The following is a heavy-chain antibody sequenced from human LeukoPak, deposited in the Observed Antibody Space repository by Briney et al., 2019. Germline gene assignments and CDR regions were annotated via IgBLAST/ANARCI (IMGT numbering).Heavy chain of an antibody. J-gene: IGHJ4*02. CDR3: ARGQGITGTTGDY. V-gene: IGHV4-34*01. CDR1: VGSFSGYY. D-gene: IGHD1-7*01. CDR2: INHSGST. Sequence: SETLSLTCAVYVGSFSGYYWSWIRQPPGKGLEWIGEINHSGSTNYNPSLKSRVTISLDTSKNQFSLKLRSVTAADTAVYYCARGQGITGTTGDYWGQGTLVTVSS.